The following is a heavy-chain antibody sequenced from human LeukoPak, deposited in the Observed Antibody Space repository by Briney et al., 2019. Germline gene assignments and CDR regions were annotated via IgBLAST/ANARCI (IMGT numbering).Heavy chain of an antibody. CDR2: ISWNSGSI. V-gene: IGHV3-9*01. CDR3: ARPDYDSSGRDY. D-gene: IGHD3-22*01. CDR1: GFTFDDYA. J-gene: IGHJ4*02. Sequence: QSGGSLRLSCAASGFTFDDYAMHWVRQAPGKGLEWVSGISWNSGSIGYADSVKGRFTISRDNAKNSLYLQMNSLRAEDTAVYYCARPDYDSSGRDYRGQGTLVTVSS.